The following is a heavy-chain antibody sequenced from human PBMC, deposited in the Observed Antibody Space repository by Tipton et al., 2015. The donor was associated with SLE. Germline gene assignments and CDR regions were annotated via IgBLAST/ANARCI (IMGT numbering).Heavy chain of an antibody. Sequence: TLSLTCTVSGGSIGSDNDYWGWIRQPPGKGLEWIGEVFRGGSTNYSPSLESRVTITVDMSKNQFSLKLSSVTAADTAVYYCARVSGGIAYMDVWGKGTTVTFSS. CDR3: ARVSGGIAYMDV. V-gene: IGHV4-39*07. D-gene: IGHD6-13*01. CDR1: GGSIGSDNDY. CDR2: VFRGGST. J-gene: IGHJ6*03.